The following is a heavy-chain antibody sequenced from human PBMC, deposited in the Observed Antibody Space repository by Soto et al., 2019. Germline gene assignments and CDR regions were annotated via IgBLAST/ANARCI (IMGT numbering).Heavy chain of an antibody. CDR2: IKSKVHGGTA. V-gene: IGHV3-15*01. J-gene: IGHJ4*02. CDR3: TTEDGFAKM. D-gene: IGHD5-12*01. Sequence: ESGGGVVKPGGSLRLSCAASGFSFSDAWMSWVRQAPGKGLEWVGRIKSKVHGGTADYSAPVKGRFTISRDDSKNTMYLQMNSLKIEDTGLYYCTTEDGFAKMWGQGTLVTVSS. CDR1: GFSFSDAW.